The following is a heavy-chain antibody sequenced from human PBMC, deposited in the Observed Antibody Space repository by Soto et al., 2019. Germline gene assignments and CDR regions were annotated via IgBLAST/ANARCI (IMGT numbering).Heavy chain of an antibody. J-gene: IGHJ5*02. CDR2: IGGYKGNT. CDR3: ARSYCGGDCPNNWFDP. V-gene: IGHV1-18*01. Sequence: ASVKVSCTASGYTFTNYGVSWVRQAPGQGLEWMGWIGGYKGNTNYAQEFQGRVTMTRDTSTSTVYMELSSLRSEDTAMYYCARSYCGGDCPNNWFDPWGQGTLVTVSS. D-gene: IGHD2-21*02. CDR1: GYTFTNYG.